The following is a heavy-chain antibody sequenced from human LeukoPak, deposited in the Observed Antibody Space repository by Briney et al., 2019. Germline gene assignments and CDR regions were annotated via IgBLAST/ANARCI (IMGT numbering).Heavy chain of an antibody. Sequence: PSETLSLTCTVSGGSISSNSYYWGWIRQPPGKGLEWIGSIYYSGSTYYNPSLKSRVTISVDTSKNQFSLKLSSVTAADTAVYYCARVVVVPAAIFMDVWGKGTTVTISS. CDR1: GGSISSNSYY. D-gene: IGHD2-2*01. J-gene: IGHJ6*04. CDR3: ARVVVVPAAIFMDV. CDR2: IYYSGST. V-gene: IGHV4-39*07.